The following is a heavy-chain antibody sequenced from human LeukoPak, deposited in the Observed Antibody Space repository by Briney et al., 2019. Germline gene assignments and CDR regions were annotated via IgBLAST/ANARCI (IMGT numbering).Heavy chain of an antibody. Sequence: SETLSLTCTVSGGSISSYYWSWIRQPPGKGLKWIGYIYYSGSTKYNPSLKSRVTISVDTSKNQFSLKLSSVTAADTAVYYCARHRYSTGSPFDIWDQGTMVTVSS. CDR1: GGSISSYY. CDR3: ARHRYSTGSPFDI. V-gene: IGHV4-59*08. CDR2: IYYSGST. J-gene: IGHJ3*02. D-gene: IGHD6-19*01.